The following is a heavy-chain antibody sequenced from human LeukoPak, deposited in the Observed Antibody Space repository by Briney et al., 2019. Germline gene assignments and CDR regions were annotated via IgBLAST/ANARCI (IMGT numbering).Heavy chain of an antibody. J-gene: IGHJ4*02. CDR1: GFGFSSYS. D-gene: IGHD3-3*01. CDR3: ARESISGARDFFL. Sequence: SGGSLSLSCAPSGFGFSSYSMNWVRQAPGKGLEWVSYISSISTPIYYADSVKGRFTMSRDNAKNSLYLQMNSLRPEDTAVYYCARESISGARDFFLGGQGTLVTVSS. V-gene: IGHV3-48*01. CDR2: ISSISTPI.